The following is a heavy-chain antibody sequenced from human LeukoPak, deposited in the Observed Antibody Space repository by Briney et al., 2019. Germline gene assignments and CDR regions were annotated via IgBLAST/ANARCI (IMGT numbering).Heavy chain of an antibody. CDR2: IYYSGST. Sequence: SETLSLTCTVSGGSISSYYWSWIRQPPGKGLEWIGYIYYSGSTNYNPSLKSRVTISVDTSKNQFSLKLSSVTAADTAVYYCARHLYYYGSGSYYNYYCGMDVWGQGTTVTVSS. J-gene: IGHJ6*02. CDR3: ARHLYYYGSGSYYNYYCGMDV. D-gene: IGHD3-10*01. CDR1: GGSISSYY. V-gene: IGHV4-59*08.